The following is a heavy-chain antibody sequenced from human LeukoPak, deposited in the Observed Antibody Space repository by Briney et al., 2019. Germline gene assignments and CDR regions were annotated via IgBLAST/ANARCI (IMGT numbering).Heavy chain of an antibody. J-gene: IGHJ4*02. D-gene: IGHD3-16*02. CDR1: GYTLTELS. CDR2: FDPEDGET. V-gene: IGHV1-24*01. CDR3: ATGSLRLGEFSLGY. Sequence: ASVKDSCKVSGYTLTELSMHWVRQAPGKGLEWMGGFDPEDGETVYAQRFQGRVTMTEDTSTDTAYMELSSLRSEDTAVYYCATGSLRLGEFSLGYWGQGTLVTVSS.